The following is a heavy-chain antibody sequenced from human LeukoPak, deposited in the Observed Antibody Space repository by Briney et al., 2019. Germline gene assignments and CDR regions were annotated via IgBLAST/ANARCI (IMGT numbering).Heavy chain of an antibody. D-gene: IGHD2-15*01. CDR1: GGSISRYY. Sequence: SETLSLTCTVSGGSISRYYWSWIRQPPGKGLEWIGYIYNIGSTNYNPSLKSRVTISVDTSKNQISLKVSSVTAADTAVYYCARGVGMPWGQGTLVTVSS. J-gene: IGHJ5*02. CDR2: IYNIGST. V-gene: IGHV4-59*01. CDR3: ARGVGMP.